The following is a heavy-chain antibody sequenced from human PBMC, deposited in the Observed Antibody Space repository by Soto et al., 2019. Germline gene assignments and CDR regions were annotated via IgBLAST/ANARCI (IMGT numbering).Heavy chain of an antibody. D-gene: IGHD2-2*01. V-gene: IGHV1-8*01. J-gene: IGHJ4*02. CDR2: MNPNSGNT. CDR3: ATRPTKAVPDFDY. Sequence: VKGWGRVSGSIFTRYDINWVRQATGQGLEWMGWMNPNSGNTGYAQKFQGRVTMTRNTSISTAYMELSSLRSEDPAVYYCATRPTKAVPDFDYWGQGTLFTGSS. CDR1: GSIFTRYD.